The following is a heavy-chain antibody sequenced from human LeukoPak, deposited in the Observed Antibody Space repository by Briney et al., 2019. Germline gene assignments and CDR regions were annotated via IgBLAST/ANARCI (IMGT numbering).Heavy chain of an antibody. J-gene: IGHJ5*02. Sequence: SETLSLTCAVYGGSFSGHYWSWIRQPPGKGLEWIGGIKHSGSTNYNPSLKSRVTISVDTSKSQFSLKLNSVTAADTAVYYCARHAIWTRITMLRGGARGRWFDPWGQGTLVTVSS. CDR1: GGSFSGHY. D-gene: IGHD3-10*01. CDR2: IKHSGST. CDR3: ARHAIWTRITMLRGGARGRWFDP. V-gene: IGHV4-34*01.